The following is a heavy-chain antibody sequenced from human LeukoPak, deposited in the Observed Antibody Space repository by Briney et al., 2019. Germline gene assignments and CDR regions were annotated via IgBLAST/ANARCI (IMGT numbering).Heavy chain of an antibody. CDR2: IYFIGIT. V-gene: IGHV4-39*07. Sequence: SETLSLTCTVSGGSISSSSYYWGWIRQPPGKGLEWIGSIYFIGITYYNPSLKSRITISVDTSKNQLSLKLNSVIAADTAVYYCARVKKGDYMDVWGKGTTVTVSS. CDR3: ARVKKGDYMDV. CDR1: GGSISSSSYY. J-gene: IGHJ6*03. D-gene: IGHD3-16*01.